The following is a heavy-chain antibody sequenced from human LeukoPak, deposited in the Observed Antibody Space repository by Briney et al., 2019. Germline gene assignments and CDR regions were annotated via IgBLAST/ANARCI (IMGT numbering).Heavy chain of an antibody. Sequence: GGSLRLSCAASGFTVSSNYMSWVRQAPGKGLEWVSVIYSGGSTYYADSEKGRFTISRDNSKNTLYLQMNSLRAEDTAVYYCARDDYGSGSYYKTPLYYYGMDVWGQGTTVTVSS. CDR2: IYSGGST. D-gene: IGHD3-10*01. CDR3: ARDDYGSGSYYKTPLYYYGMDV. V-gene: IGHV3-66*01. CDR1: GFTVSSNY. J-gene: IGHJ6*02.